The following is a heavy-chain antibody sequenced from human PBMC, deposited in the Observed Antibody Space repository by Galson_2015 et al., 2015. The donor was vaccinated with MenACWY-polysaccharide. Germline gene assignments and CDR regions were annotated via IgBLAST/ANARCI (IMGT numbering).Heavy chain of an antibody. J-gene: IGHJ5*02. Sequence: SVKVSCKASGYTFTTSAIHWVRQAPGQRLEWMGWINAGNDDTKYSQNFQGRVSITTDTSTSTVYMELSSLRFEDTAVYYCARDRATQVPETGWFGPWGQGTQVIVSS. D-gene: IGHD3-10*01. CDR3: ARDRATQVPETGWFGP. CDR1: GYTFTTSA. CDR2: INAGNDDT. V-gene: IGHV1-3*01.